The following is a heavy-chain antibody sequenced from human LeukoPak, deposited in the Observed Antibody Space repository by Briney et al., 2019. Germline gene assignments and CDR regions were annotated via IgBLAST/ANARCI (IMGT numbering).Heavy chain of an antibody. D-gene: IGHD5-18*01. CDR3: AKGAMSTYFDS. CDR2: INSGGATT. CDR1: EFRISSYA. V-gene: IGHV3-23*01. J-gene: IGHJ4*02. Sequence: GGSLRLSCAASEFRISSYAMSWVRQAPGKALEWVSSINSGGATTLYADSVKGRFTISRDNSRSTLYLQMNSLRAEDTALYYCAKGAMSTYFDSWGQGTLVSVSS.